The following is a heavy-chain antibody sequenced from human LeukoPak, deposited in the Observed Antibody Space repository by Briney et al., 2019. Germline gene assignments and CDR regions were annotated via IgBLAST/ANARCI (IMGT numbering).Heavy chain of an antibody. Sequence: PSETLSLTCTVSGGSISSNSYYWGWIRQSPGKGLEWIGTIYYSGSTYYNPSLKSRVTISVDTSKNQFSLKLSSVTAADTAVYYCASLGDFAEFDYWGQGTLVTVSS. J-gene: IGHJ4*02. CDR3: ASLGDFAEFDY. D-gene: IGHD2/OR15-2a*01. CDR2: IYYSGST. CDR1: GGSISSNSYY. V-gene: IGHV4-39*07.